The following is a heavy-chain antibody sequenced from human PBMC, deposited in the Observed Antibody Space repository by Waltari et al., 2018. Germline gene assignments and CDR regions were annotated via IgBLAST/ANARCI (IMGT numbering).Heavy chain of an antibody. V-gene: IGHV4-61*09. J-gene: IGHJ5*02. Sequence: QVQLQESGPGLVKPSQTLSLTCTVSGGSISSGSYYWSWLRQPAGKGLEWIGYIYTSGSTNYNPSLKSRVTISVDTSKNQFSLKLSSVTAADTAVYYCAREIAARPNWFDPWGQGTLVTVSS. CDR1: GGSISSGSYY. CDR2: IYTSGST. CDR3: AREIAARPNWFDP. D-gene: IGHD6-6*01.